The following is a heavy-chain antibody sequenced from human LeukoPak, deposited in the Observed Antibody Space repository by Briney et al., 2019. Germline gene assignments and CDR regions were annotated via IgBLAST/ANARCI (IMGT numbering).Heavy chain of an antibody. Sequence: PSETLSLTCAVYGGSFSGDYWSWIRQPPGKGLEWIGEINHRESTNKKPSPKSRVTISVDTSKNQFSLKLTSVTAADTAMYYCVRHRVGSMFCEWGQGTLVTVSS. CDR2: INHREST. CDR1: GGSFSGDY. CDR3: VRHRVGSMFCE. J-gene: IGHJ4*02. V-gene: IGHV4-34*01. D-gene: IGHD3-9*01.